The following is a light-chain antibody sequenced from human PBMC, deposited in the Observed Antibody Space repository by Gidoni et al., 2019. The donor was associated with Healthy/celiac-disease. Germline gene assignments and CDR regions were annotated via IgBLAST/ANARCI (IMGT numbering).Light chain of an antibody. CDR3: QQYNNWPPWT. J-gene: IGKJ1*01. CDR2: DAS. CDR1: QSGSSN. Sequence: EIVMTQSPATLSVSPGESATLSCSDSQSGSSNLAWYQQKPGQDPRLLIYDASTRVTGIPARCSGSGSGTEFTLTISSLQSEDFAVYYCQQYNNWPPWTFGQGTKVEIK. V-gene: IGKV3-15*01.